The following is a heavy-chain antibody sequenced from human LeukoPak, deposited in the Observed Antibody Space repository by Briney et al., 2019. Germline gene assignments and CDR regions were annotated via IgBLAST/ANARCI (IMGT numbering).Heavy chain of an antibody. CDR1: GGTFSSYA. J-gene: IGHJ4*02. V-gene: IGHV1-69*05. CDR3: ARDPDYYDSSGYYDY. Sequence: SVKVSCKASGGTFSSYAISWVRQAPGQGLEWMGRIIPVFGTAHYAQKFQGRVTITTDESTSTAYMELSSLRSMDTAVYYCARDPDYYDSSGYYDYWGQGTLVTVSS. CDR2: IIPVFGTA. D-gene: IGHD3-22*01.